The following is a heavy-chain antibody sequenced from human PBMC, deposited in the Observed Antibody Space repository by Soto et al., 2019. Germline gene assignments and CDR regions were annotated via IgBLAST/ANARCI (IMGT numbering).Heavy chain of an antibody. CDR3: AKPGGYSSGWNDAFDD. CDR1: GFTFSSYA. Sequence: PGGSLRLSCAASGFTFSSYAMSWVRQAPGKGLEWVSDTSGSGGSTYYAESVKGRFTISRDNSKNTLYLQMNSPRAEDTAVYYCAKPGGYSSGWNDAFDDWGQGTVVTVSS. D-gene: IGHD6-19*01. V-gene: IGHV3-23*01. J-gene: IGHJ3*01. CDR2: TSGSGGST.